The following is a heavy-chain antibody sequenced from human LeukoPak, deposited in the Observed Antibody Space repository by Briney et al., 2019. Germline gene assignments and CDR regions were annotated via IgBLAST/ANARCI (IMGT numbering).Heavy chain of an antibody. CDR3: ARDGTSTDDY. CDR1: GYTFSNFG. Sequence: ASVKVSCKTSGYTFSNFGISWVRQAPGQGLEWVGWISGNNDNPNYGQKFRGRFTVTTDSSTSTAYMELRNLRSDDTAVYYCARDGTSTDDYWGQGTLVTVSS. V-gene: IGHV1-18*01. D-gene: IGHD2-2*01. J-gene: IGHJ4*02. CDR2: ISGNNDNP.